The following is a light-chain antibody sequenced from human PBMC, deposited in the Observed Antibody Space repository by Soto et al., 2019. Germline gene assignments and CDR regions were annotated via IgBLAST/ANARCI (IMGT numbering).Light chain of an antibody. CDR2: DAS. J-gene: IGKJ1*01. Sequence: EIVLTQSPATLSLSPGERATLSCRASQSVSSYLAWYQQKPGQAPRLLLYDASNRAPGIPARFSGSGSGTDFTLTISSLEPEDFAVYDCQQRSNWPTFGQGTKVEIK. V-gene: IGKV3-11*01. CDR3: QQRSNWPT. CDR1: QSVSSY.